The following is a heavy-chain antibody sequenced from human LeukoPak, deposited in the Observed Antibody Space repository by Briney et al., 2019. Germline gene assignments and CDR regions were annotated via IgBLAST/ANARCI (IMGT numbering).Heavy chain of an antibody. J-gene: IGHJ4*02. CDR3: AKSLFGGLDY. CDR2: ITDAVGST. V-gene: IGHV3-23*01. D-gene: IGHD3-16*02. CDR1: GFTFSSSS. Sequence: GGSLRLSCAASGFTFSSSSISWVRQAPGKGLEWVSAITDAVGSTHYADSVKGRFTISSDNSKNTVYLQMNSLRVEDTAVYYCAKSLFGGLDYWGQGTLVTVSS.